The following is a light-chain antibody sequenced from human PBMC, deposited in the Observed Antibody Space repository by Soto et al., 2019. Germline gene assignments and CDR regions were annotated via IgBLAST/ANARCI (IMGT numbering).Light chain of an antibody. CDR3: QQYGTSEII. CDR2: DTS. CDR1: QSLTNSF. V-gene: IGKV3-20*01. Sequence: EIVLTQSPGTLSLSPGERATLSCRASQSLTNSFIAWYQQKPGQAPRLLIYDTSSRATGIPDRLSGSGSGTDFTLTISRLEPEDFAVFFCQQYGTSEIIFGQGTRLEI. J-gene: IGKJ5*01.